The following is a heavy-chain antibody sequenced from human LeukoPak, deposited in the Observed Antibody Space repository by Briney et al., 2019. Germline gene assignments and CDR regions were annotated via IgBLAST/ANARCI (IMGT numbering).Heavy chain of an antibody. CDR1: GYTFSSYA. D-gene: IGHD1-26*01. CDR2: INAGNGNT. V-gene: IGHV1-3*01. Sequence: ASVKVSCKASGYTFSSYAIHWVRQAPGQRLEWMGWINAGNGNTKYSQKFQDRVTITRDTSASTAYMELSSLRSEDTAVYYCARDVGNDYGDSWGQGTLVTVSS. CDR3: ARDVGNDYGDS. J-gene: IGHJ4*02.